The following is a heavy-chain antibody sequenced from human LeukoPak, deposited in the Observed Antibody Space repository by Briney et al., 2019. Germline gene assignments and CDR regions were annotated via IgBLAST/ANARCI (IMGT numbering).Heavy chain of an antibody. V-gene: IGHV1-69*13. Sequence: GASVKVSCKASGGTFSSYAISWVRQAPGQGLEWMGGIISIFGTANYAQKFQGRVTITADESTSTAYMELSSLRSEDTAVYYCARAARDVVVPAAAQDYYYYYYMDVWGKGTTVTVSS. CDR3: ARAARDVVVPAAAQDYYYYYYMDV. CDR2: IISIFGTA. D-gene: IGHD2-2*01. J-gene: IGHJ6*03. CDR1: GGTFSSYA.